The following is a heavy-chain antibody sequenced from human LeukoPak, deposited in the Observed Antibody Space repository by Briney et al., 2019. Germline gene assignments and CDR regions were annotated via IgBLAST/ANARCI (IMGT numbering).Heavy chain of an antibody. D-gene: IGHD2-15*01. Sequence: GRSLRLSCAASEFTFNNHDMHWDRQAPGKGLEWVAAISYDGRNKYYADSVKGRFTISRDNSKNTLNLQMNSLRTEDTAVFYCAKPRDIDSWAFDVWGQGTMVTVSS. CDR2: ISYDGRNK. CDR3: AKPRDIDSWAFDV. J-gene: IGHJ3*01. CDR1: EFTFNNHD. V-gene: IGHV3-30*18.